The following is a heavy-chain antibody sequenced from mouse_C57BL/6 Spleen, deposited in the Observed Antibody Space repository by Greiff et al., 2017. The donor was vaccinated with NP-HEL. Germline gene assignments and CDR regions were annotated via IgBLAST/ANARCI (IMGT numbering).Heavy chain of an antibody. CDR3: ARGSRYYFDY. CDR2: IDPSDSYT. Sequence: VKLQESGAELVRPGTSVKLSCKASGYTFTSYWMHWVKQRPGQGLEWIGVIDPSDSYTNYNQKFKGKATLTVDTSSSTAYMQLSSLTSEDSAVYYCARGSRYYFDYWGQGTTLTVSS. V-gene: IGHV1-59*01. CDR1: GYTFTSYW. J-gene: IGHJ2*01.